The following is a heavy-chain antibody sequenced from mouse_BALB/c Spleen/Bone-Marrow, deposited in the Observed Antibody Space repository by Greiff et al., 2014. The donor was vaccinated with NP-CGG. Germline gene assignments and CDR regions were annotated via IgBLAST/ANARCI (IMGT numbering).Heavy chain of an antibody. CDR2: VYPHNGGN. D-gene: IGHD1-2*01. V-gene: IGHV1S29*02. CDR1: GYTFTDYN. J-gene: IGHJ2*01. Sequence: DVHLVESGPELVKPGASVKISCEASGYTFTDYNMHWVKQSHGKSLEWIVYVYPHNGGNGYNQKFKNKATLTVDSSSSTAYMELRSLTSEDSAVYYCARSRGTTATTYYFDYWGQGTTLTVSS. CDR3: ARSRGTTATTYYFDY.